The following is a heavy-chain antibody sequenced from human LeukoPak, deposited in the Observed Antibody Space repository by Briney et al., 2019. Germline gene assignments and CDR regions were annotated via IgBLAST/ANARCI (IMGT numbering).Heavy chain of an antibody. CDR2: INWNGGGT. D-gene: IGHD1-26*01. J-gene: IGHJ6*02. CDR1: GFTFKDYG. Sequence: ALRLSCAATGFTFKDYGMHWVRQPPGKGLEWVSSINWNGGGTDYADSVKGRFTISRDNAKNSQYLQLSSLRPEDTALYYCAKHMRATNTYSFFGLDVWGQGTTVTVSS. V-gene: IGHV3-9*01. CDR3: AKHMRATNTYSFFGLDV.